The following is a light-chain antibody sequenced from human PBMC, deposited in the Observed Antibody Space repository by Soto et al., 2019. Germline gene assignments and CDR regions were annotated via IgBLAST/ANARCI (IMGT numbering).Light chain of an antibody. Sequence: QSALTQPASVSGSPGQSITISCTGTSSDVGGYNYVSWYQQHPGKAPKLMIYEVSNRPSGVSNRFSGSKSGNTASLTVSGLQAEDEADYYCSSYAGSYTWVFGGGTKVTVL. J-gene: IGLJ3*02. CDR1: SSDVGGYNY. CDR3: SSYAGSYTWV. CDR2: EVS. V-gene: IGLV2-14*01.